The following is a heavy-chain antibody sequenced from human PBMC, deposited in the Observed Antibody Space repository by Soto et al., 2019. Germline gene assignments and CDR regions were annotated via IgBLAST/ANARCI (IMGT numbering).Heavy chain of an antibody. CDR2: IYYSGST. CDR1: GGSISSGGYY. Sequence: KSSETLSLTCTVSGGSISSGGYYWSWIRQHPGKGLEWIGYIYYSGSTYYNPSLKSRVTISVDTSKNQFSLKLSSVTAADTAVYYCAREGIAAAGGLDYWGQGTLVTVSS. J-gene: IGHJ4*02. D-gene: IGHD6-13*01. CDR3: AREGIAAAGGLDY. V-gene: IGHV4-31*03.